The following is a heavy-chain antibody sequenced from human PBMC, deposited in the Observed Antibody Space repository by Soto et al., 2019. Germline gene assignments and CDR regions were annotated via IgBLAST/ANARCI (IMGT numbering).Heavy chain of an antibody. J-gene: IGHJ6*03. D-gene: IGHD4-17*01. CDR1: GFTFSNYA. CDR2: ILYDGSDK. Sequence: QMQLVESGGGVVQPGTSLRLSCAASGFTFSNYAMHWVRQSPGKGLEWGTIILYDGSDKNYGDSVKGRFTISRDNSKNTMYLQMNSLRVEDTAVYYCARDSGGDYHNYYLDVWGKGTTVTVSS. V-gene: IGHV3-33*01. CDR3: ARDSGGDYHNYYLDV.